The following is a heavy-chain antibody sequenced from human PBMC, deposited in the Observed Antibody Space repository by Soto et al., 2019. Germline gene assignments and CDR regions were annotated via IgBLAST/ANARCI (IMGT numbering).Heavy chain of an antibody. D-gene: IGHD2-8*01. Sequence: QVQLQESGPGLVKPSQNLSLTCTVSGGSISSGDYYWSWIRQPPGKGLEWIGYIYYSGSTYYNPSLKSRVTISVDTSKKHCSLKLSSVTAADTAVYYCARVDGLNWFDPWGQGTLVTVSS. CDR3: ARVDGLNWFDP. CDR1: GGSISSGDYY. CDR2: IYYSGST. V-gene: IGHV4-30-4*01. J-gene: IGHJ5*02.